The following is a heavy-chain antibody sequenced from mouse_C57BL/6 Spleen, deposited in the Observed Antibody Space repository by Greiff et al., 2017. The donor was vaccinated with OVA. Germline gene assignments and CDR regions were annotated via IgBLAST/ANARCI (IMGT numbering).Heavy chain of an antibody. CDR1: GFSLTSYA. D-gene: IGHD1-1*01. V-gene: IGHV2-9-1*01. J-gene: IGHJ4*01. CDR2: IWTGGGT. Sequence: QVQLKESGPGLVAPSQSLSITCTVSGFSLTSYAISWVRQPPGKGLEWLGVIWTGGGTNYNSALKSRLSSSKDNSKSQVFLKMNSLQTDDTARYYCARAPNYVDYYAMDYWGQGTSVTVSS. CDR3: ARAPNYVDYYAMDY.